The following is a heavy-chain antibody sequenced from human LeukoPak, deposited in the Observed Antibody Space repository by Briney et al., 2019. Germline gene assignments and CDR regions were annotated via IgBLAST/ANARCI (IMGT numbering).Heavy chain of an antibody. CDR2: IYSRGTT. D-gene: IGHD4-17*01. J-gene: IGHJ5*02. V-gene: IGHV4-59*08. CDR3: ARLHYGDFWWFDP. CDR1: GGSISSYY. Sequence: SETLSLTCTVSGGSISSYYWSWIRQPPGKGLEWIGYIYSRGTTNYNPSLKSRVTMSVDASKNQFSLKLSSVTAADTAVYYCARLHYGDFWWFDPWGQGTLVTVSS.